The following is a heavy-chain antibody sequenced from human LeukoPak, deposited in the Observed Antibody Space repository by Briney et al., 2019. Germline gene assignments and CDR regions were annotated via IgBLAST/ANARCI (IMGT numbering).Heavy chain of an antibody. V-gene: IGHV4-34*01. CDR1: GESFSDYS. J-gene: IGHJ6*03. D-gene: IGHD3-10*01. CDR2: INHSGST. CDR3: ARGRLPPSTTYYIGYYYMDV. Sequence: PSETLSLTCAVYGESFSDYSWTWIRQPPGGGLEWIGQINHSGSTVYNPSPKNRVTISVGTPKNQFSLDLSSVTAADTAVYYCARGRLPPSTTYYIGYYYMDVWGKGTTVTVSS.